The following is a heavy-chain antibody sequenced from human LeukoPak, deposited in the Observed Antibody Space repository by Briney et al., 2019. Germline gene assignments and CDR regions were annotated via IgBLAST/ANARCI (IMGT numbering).Heavy chain of an antibody. Sequence: GASVKVSCKASGYTFTAYYIHWVRQAPGQGLEWMGRINPNSGGTNYAQKFQGRVTMTRDTSISTAYMELSRLRSDGTAVYYCAKEDDSGYDYPFDYWGQGTLVTVSS. CDR1: GYTFTAYY. D-gene: IGHD5-12*01. V-gene: IGHV1-2*06. CDR3: AKEDDSGYDYPFDY. CDR2: INPNSGGT. J-gene: IGHJ4*02.